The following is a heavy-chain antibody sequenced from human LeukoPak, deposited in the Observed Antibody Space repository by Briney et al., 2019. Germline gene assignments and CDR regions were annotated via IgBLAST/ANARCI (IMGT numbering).Heavy chain of an antibody. V-gene: IGHV3-15*07. J-gene: IGHJ4*02. CDR2: IRSNTDGGTA. D-gene: IGHD3-3*01. Sequence: GGSLRLSCAASGFSFSNAWMNWVRQAPGKGLEGVGRIRSNTDGGTADYATPVKGRFTISRDDSRNTLYLQMNSLKTEDTAVYYCTTDVRFFGDFDFWGQGTLVTVSS. CDR1: GFSFSNAW. CDR3: TTDVRFFGDFDF.